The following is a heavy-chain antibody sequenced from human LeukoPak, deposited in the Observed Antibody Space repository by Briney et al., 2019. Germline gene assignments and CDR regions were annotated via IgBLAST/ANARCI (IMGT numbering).Heavy chain of an antibody. CDR2: INPSGSST. CDR3: ARGGGSQGPPYFDY. CDR1: GYSFTSHY. Sequence: SVKVSCKASGYSFTSHYMHWLRQAPGQGLEWMGLINPSGSSTLYAQKFQGRVTMTRDMSTTTDYMELSSLRSEDTAVYCCARGGGSQGPPYFDYWGQGTLVTVSS. D-gene: IGHD3-16*01. J-gene: IGHJ4*02. V-gene: IGHV1-46*01.